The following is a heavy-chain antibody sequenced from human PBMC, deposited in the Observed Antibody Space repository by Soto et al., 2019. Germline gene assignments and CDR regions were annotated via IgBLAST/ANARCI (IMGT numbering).Heavy chain of an antibody. CDR3: ARGIHTMIRSLGY. CDR1: GGTFSSYA. D-gene: IGHD3-22*01. J-gene: IGHJ4*02. CDR2: IIPIFGTA. Sequence: RASVKVSCKASGGTFSSYAISWVRQAPGQGLEWMGGIIPIFGTANYAQKFQGRVTITADESTSTAYMELSSLRSEDTAVYYCARGIHTMIRSLGYWGQGTLVTVSS. V-gene: IGHV1-69*13.